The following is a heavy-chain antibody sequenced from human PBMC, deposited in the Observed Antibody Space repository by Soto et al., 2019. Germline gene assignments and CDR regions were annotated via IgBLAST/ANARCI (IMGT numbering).Heavy chain of an antibody. CDR3: ARSGYGSGSYYNPSQPPDYYYYGMDV. D-gene: IGHD3-10*01. CDR2: IYYSGST. V-gene: IGHV4-61*01. Sequence: NPSETLSLTCTVSGGSVSSGSYYWSWIRQPPGKGLEWIGYIYYSGSTNYNPSLKSRVTISVDTSKNQFSLKLSSVTAADTAVYYCARSGYGSGSYYNPSQPPDYYYYGMDVWGQGTTVTVSS. CDR1: GGSVSSGSYY. J-gene: IGHJ6*02.